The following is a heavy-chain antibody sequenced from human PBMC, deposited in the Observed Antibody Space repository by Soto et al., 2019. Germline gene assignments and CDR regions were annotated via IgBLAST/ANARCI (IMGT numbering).Heavy chain of an antibody. CDR3: AKVKVSSRWSAYFDY. CDR2: ISWNSGSI. J-gene: IGHJ4*02. D-gene: IGHD6-13*01. Sequence: PGGSLRLSCAASGFTFDDYAMHWVRQAPGKGLEWVSGISWNSGSIGYADSVKGRFTISRDNAKNSLYLQMNSLRAEDTALYYCAKVKVSSRWSAYFDYWGQGTLVTVSS. CDR1: GFTFDDYA. V-gene: IGHV3-9*01.